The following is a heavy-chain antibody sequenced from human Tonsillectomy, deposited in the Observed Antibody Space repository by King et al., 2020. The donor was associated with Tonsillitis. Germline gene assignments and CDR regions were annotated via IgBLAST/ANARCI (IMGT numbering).Heavy chain of an antibody. Sequence: VQLVESGGGLVQPGRSLRLSCAASGFIFDDYAMHWARHAPGKGLEWVSGINWNSGSMSYADSVKGRFTISRDNAKNSLYLQMNSLRPEDTALYYCAKSSGFWSGSFDYWGQGTLVTVSS. J-gene: IGHJ4*02. V-gene: IGHV3-9*01. CDR3: AKSSGFWSGSFDY. CDR2: INWNSGSM. D-gene: IGHD3-3*01. CDR1: GFIFDDYA.